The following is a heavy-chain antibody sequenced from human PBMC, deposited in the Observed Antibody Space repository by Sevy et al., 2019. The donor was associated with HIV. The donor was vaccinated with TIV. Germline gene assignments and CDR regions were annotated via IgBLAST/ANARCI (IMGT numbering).Heavy chain of an antibody. CDR2: ISYDGNDK. V-gene: IGHV3-30-3*01. CDR1: GFAFSNYYA. Sequence: GSLRLSCAASGFAFSNYYAMYWVRQAPGKGLKWVALISYDGNDKYYADSVKGRFTISRDNFKNTLYLQVNSLTAEDTAVYYCARPRANYVDNYFFYAMDVWGQGTTVTVSS. CDR3: ARPRANYVDNYFFYAMDV. J-gene: IGHJ6*02. D-gene: IGHD4-17*01.